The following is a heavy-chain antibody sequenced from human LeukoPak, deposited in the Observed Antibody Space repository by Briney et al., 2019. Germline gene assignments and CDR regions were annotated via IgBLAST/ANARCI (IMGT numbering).Heavy chain of an antibody. D-gene: IGHD2-2*01. Sequence: GGSLRLSCAASGFTFSSYAMSWVRQAPGKGLEWVSAISGSGGSTYYADSVKGRFTISGDNSKNTLYLQMNSLRAEDTAVYYCAKDFSQYQLLLAFDIWGQGTMVTVSS. CDR3: AKDFSQYQLLLAFDI. J-gene: IGHJ3*02. V-gene: IGHV3-23*01. CDR2: ISGSGGST. CDR1: GFTFSSYA.